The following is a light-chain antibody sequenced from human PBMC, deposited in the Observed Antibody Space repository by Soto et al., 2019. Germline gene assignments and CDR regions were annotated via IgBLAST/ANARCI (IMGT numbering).Light chain of an antibody. CDR1: SSNIGSNI. J-gene: IGLJ3*02. Sequence: QSVLTQPPSASGTPGQRVTISCSGSSSNIGSNIVNWYQHLPGTAPKLLIKTDNQRPSGVPDRFSGSKSDTSASLAISGLQSEDEADYYCVAWDDSLNGWLFGGGTKLTVL. CDR2: TDN. CDR3: VAWDDSLNGWL. V-gene: IGLV1-44*01.